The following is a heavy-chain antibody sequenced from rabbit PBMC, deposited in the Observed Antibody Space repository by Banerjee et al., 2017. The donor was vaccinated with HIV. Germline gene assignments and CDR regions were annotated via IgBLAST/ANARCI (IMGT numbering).Heavy chain of an antibody. J-gene: IGHJ6*01. CDR2: IYTGSSGST. CDR3: ARGAGYADYGDTYYVMDL. CDR1: GFSFSNNYY. Sequence: QEQLVESGGGLVQPEGSLTLTCTASGFSFSNNYYMCWVRQAPGKGLEWIACIYTGSSGSTYYASWVNGRFTISLDNAQNTVFLQMTSLTAADTATYFCARGAGYADYGDTYYVMDLWGQGTLVTVS. V-gene: IGHV1S45*01. D-gene: IGHD2-1*01.